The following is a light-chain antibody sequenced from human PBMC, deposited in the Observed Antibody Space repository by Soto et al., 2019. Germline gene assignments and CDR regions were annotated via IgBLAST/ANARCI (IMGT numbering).Light chain of an antibody. CDR3: QQYNNYPRT. Sequence: DIQMTQSPSTLSASIGDRVTITCRASESIRTWLAWYQHKPGKAPKFLIYDASSLESGVPSRFSGSGSGTEFTLTTSNLQPDDFATYFCQQYNNYPRTFGQGTQLDIK. CDR2: DAS. J-gene: IGKJ1*01. V-gene: IGKV1-5*01. CDR1: ESIRTW.